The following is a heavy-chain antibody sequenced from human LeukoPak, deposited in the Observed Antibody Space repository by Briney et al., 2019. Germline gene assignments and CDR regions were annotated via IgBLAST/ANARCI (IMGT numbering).Heavy chain of an antibody. V-gene: IGHV3-15*01. J-gene: IGHJ4*02. Sequence: PGGSLRLSCAASGFTFTNAWMSWVRQAPGKGLEWVGRIKSKAGGETTDYAAPVKGRFTISRDDSKNTQYLQMNSLRAEDTAVYYCARDLKALDYYDSSSYGYWGQGTLVTVSS. CDR3: ARDLKALDYYDSSSYGY. CDR1: GFTFTNAW. CDR2: IKSKAGGETT. D-gene: IGHD3-22*01.